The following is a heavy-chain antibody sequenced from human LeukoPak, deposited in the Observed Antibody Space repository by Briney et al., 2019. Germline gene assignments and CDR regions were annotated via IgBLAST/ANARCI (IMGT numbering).Heavy chain of an antibody. CDR2: ISGSGGNT. CDR1: GFTFSRYA. Sequence: GGSLRLSCAASGFTFSRYAMSWVRQAPGKGLEWVSTISGSGGNTYYADSVKGRFTISRDNSKNTLYLQMNSLRAEDTAVYYCAKTPRYCSSASCSILYGMDVWGQGTTVTVSS. V-gene: IGHV3-23*01. D-gene: IGHD2-2*01. CDR3: AKTPRYCSSASCSILYGMDV. J-gene: IGHJ6*02.